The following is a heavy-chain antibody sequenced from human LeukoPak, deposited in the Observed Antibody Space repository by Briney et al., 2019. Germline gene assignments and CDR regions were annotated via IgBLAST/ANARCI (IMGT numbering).Heavy chain of an antibody. J-gene: IGHJ4*02. D-gene: IGHD3-22*01. CDR2: MNPNAGRT. CDR1: RYTFTSYD. Sequence: GASVKVSCKASRYTFTSYDINRVREAAGQRLEWMGWMNPNAGRTGFAQKFQGRLTMTRDASISTAYMELSSLRSDDTAVYYCARLSQTPDYYSNGGYYYLGYWGQGTPVTVSS. CDR3: ARLSQTPDYYSNGGYYYLGY. V-gene: IGHV1-8*01.